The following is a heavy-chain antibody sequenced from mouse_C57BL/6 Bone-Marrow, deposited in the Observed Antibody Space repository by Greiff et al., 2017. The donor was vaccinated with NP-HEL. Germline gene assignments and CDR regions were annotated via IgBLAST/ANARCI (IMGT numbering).Heavy chain of an antibody. Sequence: EVKLMESGGGLVQPGGSLKLSCAASGFTFSDYYMYWVRQTPEKRLEWVAYISNGGGSTYYPDTVKGRFTISRDNAKNTLYLQMSRLKSEDTAMYYCARQDGYYLLGYWGQGTSVTVSS. CDR2: ISNGGGST. CDR1: GFTFSDYY. V-gene: IGHV5-12*01. D-gene: IGHD2-3*01. CDR3: ARQDGYYLLGY. J-gene: IGHJ4*01.